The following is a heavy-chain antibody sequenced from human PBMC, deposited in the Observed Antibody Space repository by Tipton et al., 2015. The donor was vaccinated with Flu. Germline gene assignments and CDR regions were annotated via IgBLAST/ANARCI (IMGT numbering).Heavy chain of an antibody. D-gene: IGHD6-13*01. CDR1: GYTFSGDY. CDR3: ARGTQQWDN. Sequence: QLVQSGAEVKKPGASVKVSCKASGYTFSGDYMHWVRQAPGQGLEWMGRINPKSGGTNYAQKFQGRVTMIRDTSISTVYMELSSLRSDDTAVYYCARGTQQWDNWGQGTLVTVPS. J-gene: IGHJ4*02. V-gene: IGHV1-2*06. CDR2: INPKSGGT.